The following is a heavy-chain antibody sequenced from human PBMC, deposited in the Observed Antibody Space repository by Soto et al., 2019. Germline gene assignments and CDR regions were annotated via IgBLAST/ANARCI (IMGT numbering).Heavy chain of an antibody. CDR1: SGSISSSNW. J-gene: IGHJ6*03. Sequence: SETLSLTCAVSSGSISSSNWWSWVRQPPGKGLEWIGEIYHSGSTNYNPSLKSRVTISVDKSKNQFSLKLSSVTAADTAVYYCARDWGGGLGYCSGGSCDHENYYYYYYMDVWGKGTTVTVSS. CDR2: IYHSGST. V-gene: IGHV4-4*02. CDR3: ARDWGGGLGYCSGGSCDHENYYYYYYMDV. D-gene: IGHD2-15*01.